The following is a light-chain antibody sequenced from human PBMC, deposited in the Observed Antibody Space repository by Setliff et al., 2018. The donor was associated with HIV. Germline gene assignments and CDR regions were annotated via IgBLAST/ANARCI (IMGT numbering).Light chain of an antibody. CDR2: EVK. Sequence: QSVLAQPASVSGSPGQSITISCTGTSSDVGGYSYVSWYQQHPGRAPKLIIYEVKTRPSGVSSRFSGSKSGNTASLTISGLQAEDEADYYCSSYAITNTLPFGTGTKVTGL. J-gene: IGLJ1*01. CDR3: SSYAITNTLP. V-gene: IGLV2-14*01. CDR1: SSDVGGYSY.